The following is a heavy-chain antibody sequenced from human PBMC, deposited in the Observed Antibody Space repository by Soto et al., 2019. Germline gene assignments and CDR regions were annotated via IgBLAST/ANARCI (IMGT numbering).Heavy chain of an antibody. CDR1: GFSLGTSEVS. V-gene: IGHV2-5*02. D-gene: IGHD3-16*01. J-gene: IGHJ4*02. CDR3: AHHKRGRGGDY. Sequence: QITLKESGPTLVKPTQTLTLTRTFSGFSLGTSEVSVGWIRQPPRKALEWLALIYSDDDKRYSPSLESRLTLTQDTSKSKVVLTMTNMDPVDTATYYCAHHKRGRGGDYWGQGTLVTVSS. CDR2: IYSDDDK.